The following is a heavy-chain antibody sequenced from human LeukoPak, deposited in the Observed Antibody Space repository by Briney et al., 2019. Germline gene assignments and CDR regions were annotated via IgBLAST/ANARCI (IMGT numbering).Heavy chain of an antibody. CDR3: ARGYFSSWYNWFDP. D-gene: IGHD6-13*01. CDR2: IYHSGST. Sequence: SETLSLTCTVSGYSISSGYYWGWIRQPPGKGLEWIGTIYHSGSTYYNPSLKSRVTISVDTSKNQFSLKLSSVTAADTAVYYCARGYFSSWYNWFDPWGQGTLVTVSS. J-gene: IGHJ5*02. CDR1: GYSISSGYY. V-gene: IGHV4-38-2*02.